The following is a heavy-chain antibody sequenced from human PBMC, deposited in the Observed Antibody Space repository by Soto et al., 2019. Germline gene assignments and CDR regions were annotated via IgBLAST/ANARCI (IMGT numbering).Heavy chain of an antibody. CDR1: GFTFSSYS. J-gene: IGHJ6*02. CDR3: ARDRPAKSYYYYGMDV. Sequence: GSLRLSCAASGFTFSSYSMNWVRQAPGKGLEWVSYISSSSSTIYYADSVKGRFTISRDNAKNSLYLQMNSLRAEDTAVYYCARDRPAKSYYYYGMDVWGQGTTVTVSS. V-gene: IGHV3-48*01. CDR2: ISSSSSTI.